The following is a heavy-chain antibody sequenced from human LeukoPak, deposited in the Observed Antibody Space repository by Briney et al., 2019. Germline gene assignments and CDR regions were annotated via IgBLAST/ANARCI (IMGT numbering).Heavy chain of an antibody. D-gene: IGHD2-21*02. CDR3: TTDFTICGGDCYSYYFDY. CDR2: ISSSSSYI. V-gene: IGHV3-21*01. CDR1: GFTFSSYS. Sequence: GGSLRLSCAASGFTFSSYSMNWVRQAPGKGLEWVSSISSSSSYIYYADSVKGRFTISRDNAKNSLYLQMNSLRAEDTAVYYCTTDFTICGGDCYSYYFDYWGQGTLVTVSS. J-gene: IGHJ4*02.